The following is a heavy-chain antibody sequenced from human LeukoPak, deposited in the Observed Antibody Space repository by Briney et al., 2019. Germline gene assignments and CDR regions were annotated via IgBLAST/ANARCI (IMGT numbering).Heavy chain of an antibody. Sequence: GGSLRLSCAASGFTFSSYSMNWVRQAPGKGLEWVSSIISSSSPIYYADSVKGRFTISRDNAKNSLYLQMDSLRAEDTAVYYCASGEHDGFDIWGQGTMVTVSS. V-gene: IGHV3-21*01. D-gene: IGHD1/OR15-1a*01. CDR3: ASGEHDGFDI. J-gene: IGHJ3*02. CDR2: IISSSSPI. CDR1: GFTFSSYS.